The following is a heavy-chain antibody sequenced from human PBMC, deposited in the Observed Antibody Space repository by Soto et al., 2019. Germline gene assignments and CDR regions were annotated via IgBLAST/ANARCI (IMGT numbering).Heavy chain of an antibody. CDR3: AIDSDCGC. J-gene: IGHJ4*02. D-gene: IGHD2-21*01. V-gene: IGHV3-23*01. CDR1: GFHFSIYS. CDR2: ISANTGNT. Sequence: GVSLRLSWAASGFHFSIYSMIRVRQAQGKGPQWVSGISANTGNTYYTNSVKGRFTISRDNFENTLFLQMNNLRAEDTALYYCAIDSDCGCWGQQTLVT.